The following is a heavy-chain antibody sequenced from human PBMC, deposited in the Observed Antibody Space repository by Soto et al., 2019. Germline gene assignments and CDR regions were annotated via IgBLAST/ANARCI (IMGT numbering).Heavy chain of an antibody. J-gene: IGHJ4*02. V-gene: IGHV4-31*03. D-gene: IGHD2-21*01. Sequence: ASETLSLTCTFSCGSISRGGYYWRWIRQHPGKGLEWIGYIYYSGSTYYNPSLKSRVTISVDTSKNQFSLKLSSVTAADTAVYYCARGTIPHYFDYWGQGTLVTVSS. CDR3: ARGTIPHYFDY. CDR2: IYYSGST. CDR1: CGSISRGGYY.